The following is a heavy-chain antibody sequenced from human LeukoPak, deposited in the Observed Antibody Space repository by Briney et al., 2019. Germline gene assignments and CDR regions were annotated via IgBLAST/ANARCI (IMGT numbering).Heavy chain of an antibody. D-gene: IGHD3-3*01. CDR2: INSDGSST. Sequence: GGSLRLSCAASGFTFSSYWMHRVRQAPGKGLVWVSRINSDGSSTSYADSVKGRFTISRDNAKNTLYLQMNSLRAEDTAVYYCARDGSITIFGVVTHDDYGMDVWGQGTTVTVSS. CDR3: ARDGSITIFGVVTHDDYGMDV. V-gene: IGHV3-74*01. CDR1: GFTFSSYW. J-gene: IGHJ6*02.